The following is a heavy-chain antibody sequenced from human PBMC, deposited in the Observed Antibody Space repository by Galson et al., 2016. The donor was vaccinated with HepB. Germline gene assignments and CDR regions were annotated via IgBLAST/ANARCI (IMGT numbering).Heavy chain of an antibody. V-gene: IGHV3-48*02. Sequence: SLRLSCAASGFTFSSYSMNWVRQAPGKGLEWVSYISSSSNSKYYADSVKGRFTISRDNAKNSLYLQMNSLRDEDTAVYYCVRDLYGRDDFWGQGTLVTVSS. CDR2: ISSSSNSK. CDR1: GFTFSSYS. CDR3: VRDLYGRDDF. D-gene: IGHD2/OR15-2a*01. J-gene: IGHJ4*02.